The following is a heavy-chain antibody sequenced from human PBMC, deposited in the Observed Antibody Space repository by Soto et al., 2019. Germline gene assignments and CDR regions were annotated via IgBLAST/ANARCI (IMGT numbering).Heavy chain of an antibody. Sequence: QVQLVESGGGVVQPGRSLRLSCAASGFTFSSYGMHWVRQAPGKGLEWAAVIWYDGSNKYYADSVKGRFTISRDNSKNTLYLQMNSLRAEDTAVYYCASSGDCSSTSCHYGMDVWGQGTTVTVSS. D-gene: IGHD2-2*01. CDR1: GFTFSSYG. CDR2: IWYDGSNK. CDR3: ASSGDCSSTSCHYGMDV. V-gene: IGHV3-33*01. J-gene: IGHJ6*02.